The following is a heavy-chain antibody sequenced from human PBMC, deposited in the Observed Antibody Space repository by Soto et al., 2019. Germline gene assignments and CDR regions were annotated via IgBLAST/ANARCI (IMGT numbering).Heavy chain of an antibody. J-gene: IGHJ6*02. D-gene: IGHD5-18*01. CDR1: GYTFTSYG. V-gene: IGHV1-18*01. CDR2: ISAYNGNT. CDR3: ARDKPTWIQLVFYYGMDV. Sequence: ASVKVSCKASGYTFTSYGISWVRQAPGQGLEWMGWISAYNGNTNYAQKLQGRVTMTTDTSTSTAYMELRSLRSDDTAVYYCARDKPTWIQLVFYYGMDVWGQGTKVTVSS.